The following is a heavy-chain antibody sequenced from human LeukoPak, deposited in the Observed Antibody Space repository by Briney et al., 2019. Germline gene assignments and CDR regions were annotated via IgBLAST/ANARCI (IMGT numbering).Heavy chain of an antibody. J-gene: IGHJ5*02. V-gene: IGHV3-48*04. Sequence: PGGSLRLSCAASGFTFSSYSMNWVRQAPGKGLEWVLYISSSGSTIYYADSVKGRFTISRDNAKNSLYLQMNSLRAEDTAVYYCASGVMSSSWYFGWFDPWGQGTLVTVSS. CDR3: ASGVMSSSWYFGWFDP. CDR1: GFTFSSYS. D-gene: IGHD6-13*01. CDR2: ISSSGSTI.